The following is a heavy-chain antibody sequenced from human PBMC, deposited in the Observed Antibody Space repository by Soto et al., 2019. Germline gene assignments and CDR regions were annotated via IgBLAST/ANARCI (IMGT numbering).Heavy chain of an antibody. D-gene: IGHD2-2*01. Sequence: GGSLRLSCAASGFTFSSYGMHWVRQAPGKGLEWVAVIWYDGSNKYYADSVKGRFTISRDNSKNTLYLQMKSLRAEDTAVYYCARDRGRTTLYYFDYWGQGTQATVSS. CDR2: IWYDGSNK. CDR1: GFTFSSYG. V-gene: IGHV3-33*01. CDR3: ARDRGRTTLYYFDY. J-gene: IGHJ4*02.